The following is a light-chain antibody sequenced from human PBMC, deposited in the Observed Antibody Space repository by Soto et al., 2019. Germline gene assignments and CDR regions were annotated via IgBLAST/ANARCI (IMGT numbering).Light chain of an antibody. J-gene: IGLJ1*01. CDR3: SSFTSDRIYV. CDR2: GVT. V-gene: IGLV2-14*03. CDR1: HNDIGTYDY. Sequence: QSALTQPTSVSGSPGQSITISCTGNHNDIGTYDYVSWYQQHPGRAPRLLIYGVTTRPSGISDRFSASKSGLTAPLTISGLQPEDEADYYCSSFTSDRIYVFGPGTKLTVL.